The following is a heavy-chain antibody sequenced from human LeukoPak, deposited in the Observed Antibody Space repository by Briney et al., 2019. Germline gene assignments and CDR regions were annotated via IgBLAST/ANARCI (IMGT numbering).Heavy chain of an antibody. CDR1: GGSISSSSYY. V-gene: IGHV4-39*07. CDR3: ARGIMRPLAAAGCFDY. Sequence: PSETLSLTCTVSGGSISSSSYYWGWIRQPPGKGLEWIGSIYYSGSTYYNPSLKSRVTISVDTSKNQFSLKLSSVTAADTAVYYCARGIMRPLAAAGCFDYWGQGTLVTVSS. J-gene: IGHJ4*02. CDR2: IYYSGST. D-gene: IGHD6-13*01.